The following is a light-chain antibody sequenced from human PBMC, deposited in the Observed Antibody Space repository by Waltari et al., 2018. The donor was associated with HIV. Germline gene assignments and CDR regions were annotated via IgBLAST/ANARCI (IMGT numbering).Light chain of an antibody. V-gene: IGLV2-14*01. J-gene: IGLJ2*01. CDR3: RAKV. Sequence: QSALTQPASVSGSPGQSITISCTGISSDLGGYKYVSWYQQHAGKAPKLIIYEVSNRPSGVSNRFSGSKSGNTASLTISGLQAEDEADYYCRAKVFGGGTKLTVL. CDR2: EVS. CDR1: SSDLGGYKY.